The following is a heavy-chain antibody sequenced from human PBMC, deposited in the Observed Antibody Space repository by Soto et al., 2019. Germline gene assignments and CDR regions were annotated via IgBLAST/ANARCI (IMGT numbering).Heavy chain of an antibody. Sequence: ASLKVSFKASGYTFTNYGISWVRQAPGQGLEWMGWISAYNGNTKYAQKLQGRVTMTTDTSTSTAYMELRSLRSDDTAVYYCARGVGSGSYYNQYNWFDPWGQGTLVTVSS. J-gene: IGHJ5*02. D-gene: IGHD3-10*01. CDR3: ARGVGSGSYYNQYNWFDP. CDR2: ISAYNGNT. V-gene: IGHV1-18*01. CDR1: GYTFTNYG.